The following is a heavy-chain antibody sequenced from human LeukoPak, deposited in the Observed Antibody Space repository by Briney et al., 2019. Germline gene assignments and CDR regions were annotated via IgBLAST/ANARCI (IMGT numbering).Heavy chain of an antibody. Sequence: KPGGSLRLSCAASGFTFSSYSMNWVRQAPGKGLEWASSISSSSSYIYYADSVKGRFTISRDNAKNSLYLQMNSLRAEDTAVYYCARGDTVTTFLFDYWGQGTLVTVSS. D-gene: IGHD4-17*01. CDR2: ISSSSSYI. CDR1: GFTFSSYS. J-gene: IGHJ4*02. V-gene: IGHV3-21*04. CDR3: ARGDTVTTFLFDY.